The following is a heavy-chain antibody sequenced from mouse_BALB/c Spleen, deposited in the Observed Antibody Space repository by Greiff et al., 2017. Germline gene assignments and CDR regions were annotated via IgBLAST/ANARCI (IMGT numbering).Heavy chain of an antibody. D-gene: IGHD1-1*01. Sequence: EVQLVESGGGLVQPGGSRKLSCAASGFTFSSFGMHWVRQAPEKGLEWVAYISSGSSTIYYADTVKGRFTISRDIPKNTLFLQMTSLRSEDTAMYYCARYYYGSSSFDYWGQGTTLTVSS. CDR2: ISSGSSTI. CDR3: ARYYYGSSSFDY. V-gene: IGHV5-17*02. J-gene: IGHJ2*01. CDR1: GFTFSSFG.